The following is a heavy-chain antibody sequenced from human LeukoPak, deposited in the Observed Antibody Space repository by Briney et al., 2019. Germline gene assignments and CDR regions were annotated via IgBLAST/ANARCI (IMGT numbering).Heavy chain of an antibody. V-gene: IGHV3-23*01. CDR2: ISGSGGST. Sequence: PGGSLRLSCAASGFTFSSDAMSWVRQAPGKGLEWVSAISGSGGSTYYADSVKGRFTISRDNSKNTLYLQMNSLRAEDTAVYYCAYSSGYYHAAFDIWGQGTMVTVSS. D-gene: IGHD3-22*01. J-gene: IGHJ3*02. CDR3: AYSSGYYHAAFDI. CDR1: GFTFSSDA.